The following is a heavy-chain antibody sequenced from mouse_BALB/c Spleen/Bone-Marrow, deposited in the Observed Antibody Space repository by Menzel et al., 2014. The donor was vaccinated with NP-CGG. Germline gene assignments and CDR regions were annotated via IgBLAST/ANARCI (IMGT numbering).Heavy chain of an antibody. V-gene: IGHV4-1*02. Sequence: EGKLMESGGGLVQPGGSLKLSCAASGFDFSRYWMSWVRQAPGKGLEWIGEINPDSSTINYTPSLKDKFIISRDNAKNTLYLQMSKVRSEDTALYYCARGGWSSYWYFDVWGAGTTVTVSS. D-gene: IGHD2-3*01. CDR2: INPDSSTI. CDR1: GFDFSRYW. CDR3: ARGGWSSYWYFDV. J-gene: IGHJ1*01.